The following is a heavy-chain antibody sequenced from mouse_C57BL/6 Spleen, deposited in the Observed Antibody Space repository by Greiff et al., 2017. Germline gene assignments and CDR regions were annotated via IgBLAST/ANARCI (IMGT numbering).Heavy chain of an antibody. CDR3: ARRGYYYGTPY. CDR1: GYTFTSYW. J-gene: IGHJ2*01. CDR2: IYPGSGST. Sequence: VKLQQPGAELVKPGASVKMSCKASGYTFTSYWITWVKQRPGQGLEWIGDIYPGSGSTNYNEKFKSKATLTVDTSSSTAYMQLSSLTSEDSAVYYCARRGYYYGTPYWGQGTTLPVSS. V-gene: IGHV1-55*01. D-gene: IGHD1-1*01.